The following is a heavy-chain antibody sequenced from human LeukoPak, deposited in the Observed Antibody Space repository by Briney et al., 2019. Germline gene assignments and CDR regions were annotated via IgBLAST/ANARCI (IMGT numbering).Heavy chain of an antibody. V-gene: IGHV4-59*01. J-gene: IGHJ4*02. CDR2: IYYSGST. CDR1: GGSISSYY. D-gene: IGHD3-10*01. Sequence: PSETLSLTCTVSGGSISSYYWSWIRQPPGKGLEWIGYIYYSGSTNYNPSLKSRVTISVDTSKNQFSLKLSSVTAADTAAYYCARDVYGSGSYDWGQGTLVTVSS. CDR3: ARDVYGSGSYD.